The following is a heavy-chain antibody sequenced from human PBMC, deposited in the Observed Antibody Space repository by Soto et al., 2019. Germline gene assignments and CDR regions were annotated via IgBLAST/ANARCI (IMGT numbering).Heavy chain of an antibody. D-gene: IGHD6-19*01. CDR2: VSYSGGT. V-gene: IGHV4-59*01. Sequence: QVQLQESCPGLGKPSETLSLTCTVSGRPISSYYWSWIRQPTGKGLEWIGYVSYSGGTNYNPSLKSRLTMSVDTSNNQFSLKLSCVTAAETAAYYCARQDQWLTDWGQGTLVTVSS. CDR3: ARQDQWLTD. CDR1: GRPISSYY. J-gene: IGHJ4*02.